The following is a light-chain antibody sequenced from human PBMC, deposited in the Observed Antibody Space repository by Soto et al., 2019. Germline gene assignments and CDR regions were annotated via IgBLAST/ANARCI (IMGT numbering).Light chain of an antibody. V-gene: IGKV3-11*01. CDR2: EAS. Sequence: EIVLTQSPGTLSLSPGERATLSCRASQSVSSSYLAWYQKKPGQAPRLLIYEASNRATGIPARFSGSGSGTDFTLTISSLEPEDFAVYYCQQRGNLWTFGQGTKVDI. CDR1: QSVSSSY. CDR3: QQRGNLWT. J-gene: IGKJ1*01.